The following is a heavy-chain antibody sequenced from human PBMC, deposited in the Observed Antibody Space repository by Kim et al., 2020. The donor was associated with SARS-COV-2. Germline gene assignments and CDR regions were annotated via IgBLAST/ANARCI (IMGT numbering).Heavy chain of an antibody. Sequence: SETLSLTCAVYGGSFSGYYWSWIRQPPGKGLEWIGEINHSGSTNYNPSLKSRVTISVDTSKNQFSLKLSSVTAADTAVYYCARGLGLTRVSSGYYTRRFDPWGQGTLVTVSS. CDR2: INHSGST. CDR1: GGSFSGYY. J-gene: IGHJ5*02. CDR3: ARGLGLTRVSSGYYTRRFDP. V-gene: IGHV4-34*01. D-gene: IGHD3-22*01.